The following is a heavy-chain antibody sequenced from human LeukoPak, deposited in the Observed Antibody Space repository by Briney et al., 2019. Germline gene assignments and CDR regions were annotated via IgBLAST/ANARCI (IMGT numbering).Heavy chain of an antibody. D-gene: IGHD3-10*01. CDR1: GCTFTSYA. CDR3: AREMVRGVTTSGHWFDP. CDR2: INAGNGNT. J-gene: IGHJ5*02. Sequence: ASVKVSCKASGCTFTSYAMHWVRQAPGQRLEWMGWINAGNGNTKYSQKFQGRVTITRDTSASTAYMELSSLRSEDTAVYYCAREMVRGVTTSGHWFDPWGQGTLVTVSS. V-gene: IGHV1-3*01.